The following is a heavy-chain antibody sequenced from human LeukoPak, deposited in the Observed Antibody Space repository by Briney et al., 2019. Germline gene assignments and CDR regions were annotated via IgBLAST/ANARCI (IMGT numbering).Heavy chain of an antibody. Sequence: GGSLRLSCAASGFTFSSYGMHWVRQAPGKGLEWVAVIWYDGSNKYYADSVKGRFTISRDNSKNTLYLQMNSLRAEDTAVYYCVRGINSYYYYGMDVWGQGTTVTVSS. CDR3: VRGINSYYYYGMDV. CDR2: IWYDGSNK. CDR1: GFTFSSYG. V-gene: IGHV3-33*01. D-gene: IGHD2-15*01. J-gene: IGHJ6*02.